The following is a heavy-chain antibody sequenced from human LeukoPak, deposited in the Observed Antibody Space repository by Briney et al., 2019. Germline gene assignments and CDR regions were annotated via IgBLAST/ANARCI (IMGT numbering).Heavy chain of an antibody. J-gene: IGHJ5*02. CDR2: IYYSGTT. CDR1: GDSFSSTRYY. CDR3: ARYSYGGEDWFDP. Sequence: SEXXSLTCTVSGDSFSSTRYYWGWLRQPPGKGLEWIGSIYYSGTTYYNPSLKSRVTILLDMSKNQFSLRLTSVTAADTAVYYCARYSYGGEDWFDPWGQGTLVTVSS. D-gene: IGHD3-16*01. V-gene: IGHV4-39*01.